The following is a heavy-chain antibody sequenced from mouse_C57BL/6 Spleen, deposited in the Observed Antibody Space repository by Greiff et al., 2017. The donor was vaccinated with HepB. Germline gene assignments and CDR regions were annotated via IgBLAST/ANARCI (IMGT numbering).Heavy chain of an antibody. J-gene: IGHJ3*01. Sequence: VMLVESGAELVRPGASVKLSCKASGYTFTDYYINWVKQRPGQGLEWIARIYPGSGNTYYNEKFKGKATLTEEKSSSTAYMQLSSLTSEDSAVYFCSRGGYYGGSYTWFAYWGQGTLVTVAA. V-gene: IGHV1-76*01. CDR1: GYTFTDYY. CDR2: IYPGSGNT. CDR3: SRGGYYGGSYTWFAY. D-gene: IGHD1-1*01.